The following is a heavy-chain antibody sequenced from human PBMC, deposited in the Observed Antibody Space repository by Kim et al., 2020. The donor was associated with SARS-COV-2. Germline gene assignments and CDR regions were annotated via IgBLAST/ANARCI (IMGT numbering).Heavy chain of an antibody. Sequence: SDSPPFTGQVTISADKSNSTAYLQWSSLKASDTAMYYCARFGGYSYGFDYWGQGTLVTVSS. CDR3: ARFGGYSYGFDY. D-gene: IGHD5-18*01. J-gene: IGHJ4*02. V-gene: IGHV5-51*01.